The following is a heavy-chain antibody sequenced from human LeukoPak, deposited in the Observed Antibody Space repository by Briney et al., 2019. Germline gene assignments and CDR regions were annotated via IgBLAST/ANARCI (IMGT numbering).Heavy chain of an antibody. V-gene: IGHV4-39*07. Sequence: SQTLSLTCTVSGGSINSGSYYWSWIRQPPGTGLEWIGEINHSGSTNYNPSLKSRVTISVDTSKNQFSLKLSSVTAADTAVYYCARLDSGSYVPEMDVWGKGTTVTISS. CDR2: INHSGST. D-gene: IGHD3-10*01. J-gene: IGHJ6*04. CDR1: GGSINSGSYY. CDR3: ARLDSGSYVPEMDV.